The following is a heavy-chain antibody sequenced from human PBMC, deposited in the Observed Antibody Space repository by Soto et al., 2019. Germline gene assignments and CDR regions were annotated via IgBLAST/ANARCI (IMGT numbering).Heavy chain of an antibody. D-gene: IGHD6-13*01. Sequence: EVQLLESGGGLVQPGGSLRLSCAASGFTFSSYAMSWVRQAPGKGLEWVSAISGSGGSTYYADSVKGRFTISRDNSKNTLYLQMNSLRAEDTAVYYCAKAIFGYSSSWWDGDYFDYWGQGTLVTVSS. CDR1: GFTFSSYA. V-gene: IGHV3-23*01. J-gene: IGHJ4*02. CDR3: AKAIFGYSSSWWDGDYFDY. CDR2: ISGSGGST.